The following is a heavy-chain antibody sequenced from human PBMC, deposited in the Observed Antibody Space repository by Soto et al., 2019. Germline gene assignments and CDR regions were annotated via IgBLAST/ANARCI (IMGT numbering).Heavy chain of an antibody. CDR3: ARDVAADYNWFDP. CDR2: IYHSGST. CDR1: SGSISSSNW. D-gene: IGHD6-13*01. V-gene: IGHV4-4*02. Sequence: PSETLSLTCAVSSGSISSSNWWSWVRQPPGKGLEWIGEIYHSGSTNYNPSLKSRVTISVDKSKNQFSLKLSSVTAADTAVYYCARDVAADYNWFDPWGQGTLVTVS. J-gene: IGHJ5*02.